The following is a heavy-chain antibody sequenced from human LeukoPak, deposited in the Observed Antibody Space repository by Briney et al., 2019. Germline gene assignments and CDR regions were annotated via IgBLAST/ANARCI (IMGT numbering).Heavy chain of an antibody. CDR1: GGSISSYY. J-gene: IGHJ6*03. CDR3: ARGGPAVWFGELTGPYYYMDV. V-gene: IGHV4-4*07. CDR2: IYTSGST. D-gene: IGHD3-10*01. Sequence: SETLSLTCTVSGGSISSYYWSWIRQPAGKGLEWIGRIYTSGSTNYNPSLKCRVTMSVDTSKNQFSLKLSSVTAADTAVYYCARGGPAVWFGELTGPYYYMDVWGKGTTVTVSS.